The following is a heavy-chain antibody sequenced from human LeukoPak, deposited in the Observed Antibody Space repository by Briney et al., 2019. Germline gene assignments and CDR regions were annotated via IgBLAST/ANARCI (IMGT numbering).Heavy chain of an antibody. Sequence: SETLSLTCTVSGGSISSGGYYWGWMRQPPGKGPEWIGSFSYSGDGYYNSSLKSRVTISMGTSKNQFSLEVTSVTAADTAVYYCWAIVPTNKLDYWGQGTLVTVSS. J-gene: IGHJ4*02. CDR3: WAIVPTNKLDY. CDR2: FSYSGDG. D-gene: IGHD5-12*01. CDR1: GGSISSGGYY. V-gene: IGHV4-39*01.